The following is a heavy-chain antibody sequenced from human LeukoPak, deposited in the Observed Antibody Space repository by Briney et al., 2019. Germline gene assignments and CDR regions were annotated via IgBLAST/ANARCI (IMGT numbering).Heavy chain of an antibody. V-gene: IGHV1-46*01. Sequence: ASVKVSCKASGYTFTSYGISWVRQAPGQGLEWMGIINPSGGSTSYAQKFQGRVTMTRDMSTSTVYMELSSLRSEDTAVYYCARVSSARDGENWFDPWGQGTLVTVSS. J-gene: IGHJ5*02. CDR2: INPSGGST. CDR1: GYTFTSYG. CDR3: ARVSSARDGENWFDP. D-gene: IGHD5-24*01.